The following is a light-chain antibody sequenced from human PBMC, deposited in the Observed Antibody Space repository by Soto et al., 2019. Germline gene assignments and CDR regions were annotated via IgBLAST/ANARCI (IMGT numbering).Light chain of an antibody. CDR2: AAS. V-gene: IGKV1-6*01. J-gene: IGKJ4*01. CDR1: QGIGND. CDR3: LQDHSYPLT. Sequence: IHMTQSPSTLSASLGDRVTITFLASQGIGNDLGWYQQKSGKAPKLLIYAASNLQGGVPSRFSGSGSGTDFTLTISGLQPEDVATYYCLQDHSYPLTFGGGTKVDIK.